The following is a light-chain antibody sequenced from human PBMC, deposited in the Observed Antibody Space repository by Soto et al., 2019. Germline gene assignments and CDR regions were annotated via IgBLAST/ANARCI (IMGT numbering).Light chain of an antibody. CDR1: QSVSSNY. Sequence: EIVLTQSPGTLSLSPGERATLSCTASQSVSSNYLSWYQQQHGQAPRLLIYGASSSATGIADRFSGSGSGTGFTLIISRQEAEDFAVYCCQQYGGSPRTFGQGTKVEIK. CDR3: QQYGGSPRT. J-gene: IGKJ1*01. V-gene: IGKV3-20*01. CDR2: GAS.